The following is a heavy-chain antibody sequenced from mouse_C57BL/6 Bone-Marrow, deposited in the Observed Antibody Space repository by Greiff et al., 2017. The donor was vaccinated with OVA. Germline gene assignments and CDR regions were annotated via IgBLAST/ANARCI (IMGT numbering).Heavy chain of an antibody. V-gene: IGHV10-1*01. Sequence: EVQLVESGGGLVQPKGSLKLSCAASGFSFTTYAMNWVRQAPGKGLEWVARIRGKSSNYSTSYADSVQDSFTISRDDAESMLYMQKNNLKTEDTDMYYCVRHGNSIYCGSSFWYFDDWGKGTTVTVSA. CDR3: VRHGNSIYCGSSFWYFDD. D-gene: IGHD1-1*01. J-gene: IGHJ1*03. CDR2: IRGKSSNYST. CDR1: GFSFTTYA.